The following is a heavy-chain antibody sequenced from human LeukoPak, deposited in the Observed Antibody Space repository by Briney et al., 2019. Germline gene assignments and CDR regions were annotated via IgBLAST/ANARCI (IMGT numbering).Heavy chain of an antibody. CDR2: ISGSGGST. CDR3: ARGGLRGYCDY. D-gene: IGHD4-17*01. Sequence: PGGSLRLSCAASGFTFSSYAMSWVRQAPGKGLEWVSAISGSGGSTYYAASLKGRFTISRDNSKNTLYLQINSLRAEDAAVYHCARGGLRGYCDYWGQGTLVTVSS. V-gene: IGHV3-23*01. J-gene: IGHJ4*02. CDR1: GFTFSSYA.